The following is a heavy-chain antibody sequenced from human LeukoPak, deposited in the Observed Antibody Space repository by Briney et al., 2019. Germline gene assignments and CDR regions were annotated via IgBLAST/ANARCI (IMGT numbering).Heavy chain of an antibody. CDR2: ISSTATTI. D-gene: IGHD3-16*01. V-gene: IGHV3-48*04. CDR1: GFSSTTYS. CDR3: ARDRVGGRYYYGMDV. J-gene: IGHJ6*02. Sequence: GGSLRLSCAASGFSSTTYSINWVRQAPGKGLEWVSYISSTATTIYYADSVKGRFAISRDNAINLVYLQMNSLRVEDTAVYYCARDRVGGRYYYGMDVWGQGTTVTVSS.